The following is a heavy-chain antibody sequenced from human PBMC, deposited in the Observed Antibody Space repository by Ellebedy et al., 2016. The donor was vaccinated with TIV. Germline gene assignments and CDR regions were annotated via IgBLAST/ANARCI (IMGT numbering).Heavy chain of an antibody. CDR1: GFTFSRYG. J-gene: IGHJ5*02. CDR2: ISHDGKDT. V-gene: IGHV3-33*05. D-gene: IGHD4-17*01. Sequence: PGGSLRLSCAVSGFTFSRYGFHWVRQAPGEGLAWVAAISHDGKDTFYAASVKGRFTISRDNSKNMVYLQMNSLRVEDTAVYYCAKSLGNGDYSSVSWGQGILVTVSS. CDR3: AKSLGNGDYSSVS.